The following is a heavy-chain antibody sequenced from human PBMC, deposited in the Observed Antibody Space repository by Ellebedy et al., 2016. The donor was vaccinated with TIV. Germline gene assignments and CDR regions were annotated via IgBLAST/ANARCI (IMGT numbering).Heavy chain of an antibody. CDR2: NNPNSGGT. Sequence: ASVKVSCXASGYSFTGHYMHWVRQAPGPGLEWMGWNNPNSGGTNYAQKLQGWVTMTRDTTISTAYMELSRLRSDDTAVYYCARPLTPGIAVAGLDYWGKGTLVTVSS. CDR1: GYSFTGHY. V-gene: IGHV1-2*04. J-gene: IGHJ4*02. CDR3: ARPLTPGIAVAGLDY. D-gene: IGHD6-19*01.